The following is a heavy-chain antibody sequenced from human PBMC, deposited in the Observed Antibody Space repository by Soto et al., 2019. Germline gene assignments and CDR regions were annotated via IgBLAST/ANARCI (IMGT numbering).Heavy chain of an antibody. D-gene: IGHD4-17*01. CDR3: ARTTAVPNTLRSRYFFDY. V-gene: IGHV4-61*01. CDR2: VYYSGTT. Sequence: SETLSLTCSVSGGSVSDKTYYWSWIRQPPGKRLEWIGYVYYSGTTNYSPSLKSRVTISVDLSKNRFSLRLSSVTTADTALYYCARTTAVPNTLRSRYFFDYWGQGTLVTVSS. CDR1: GGSVSDKTYY. J-gene: IGHJ4*02.